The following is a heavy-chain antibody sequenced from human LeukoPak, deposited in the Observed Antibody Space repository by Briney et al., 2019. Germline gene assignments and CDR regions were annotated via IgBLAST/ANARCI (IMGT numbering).Heavy chain of an antibody. J-gene: IGHJ6*02. CDR2: FDPEDGET. V-gene: IGHV1-24*01. CDR1: GGTFSSYA. D-gene: IGHD3-3*01. Sequence: ASVKVSCKASGGTFSSYAISWVRQAPGKGLEWMGGFDPEDGETIYAQKFQGRVTMTEDTSTDTAYMELSSLRSEDTAVYYCATVSGYYMVGMDVWGQGTTVTVSS. CDR3: ATVSGYYMVGMDV.